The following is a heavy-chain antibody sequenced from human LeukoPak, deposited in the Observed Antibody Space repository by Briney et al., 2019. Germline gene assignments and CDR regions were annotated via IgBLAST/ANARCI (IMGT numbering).Heavy chain of an antibody. CDR2: IYTSGST. CDR3: AGSVYSNYGAPYFDY. Sequence: SETLSLTCTASGGSISSYYWSWIRQPAGKGLEWIGRIYTSGSTNYNPSLKSRVTMSVDTSKNQFSLKLSSVTAADTAVYYCAGSVYSNYGAPYFDYWGQGTLVTVSS. V-gene: IGHV4-4*07. D-gene: IGHD4-11*01. J-gene: IGHJ4*02. CDR1: GGSISSYY.